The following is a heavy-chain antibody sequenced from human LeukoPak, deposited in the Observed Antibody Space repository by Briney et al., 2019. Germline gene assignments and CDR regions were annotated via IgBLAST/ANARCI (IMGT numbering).Heavy chain of an antibody. CDR2: ISGSGGDT. V-gene: IGHV3-23*01. CDR3: AKGVHLLFGEFRRFDY. Sequence: PGGSLRLSCAVSGFPLRNYAMSWVRQAPGKGLEWVSGISGSGGDTYYADSVKGRFTISRDNSKNTLFLQMNSLRAEDTAVYYCAKGVHLLFGEFRRFDYWGQGTLVTVSS. CDR1: GFPLRNYA. J-gene: IGHJ4*02. D-gene: IGHD3-10*01.